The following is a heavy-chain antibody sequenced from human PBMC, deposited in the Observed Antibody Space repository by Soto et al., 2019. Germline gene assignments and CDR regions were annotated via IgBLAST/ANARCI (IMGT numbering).Heavy chain of an antibody. CDR2: IYPSVSS. V-gene: IGHV4-38-2*02. CDR1: GFAISRGYY. J-gene: IGHJ4*02. D-gene: IGHD1-1*01. CDR3: AREKVGTTFFDN. Sequence: PSETLSLTCSVSGFAISRGYYWSWVRQPPGKGLGWIGSIYPSVSSYHNPSLATRLRLSIDTSKNQFTLNLTSVTAADTALYFCAREKVGTTFFDNWGQGIQVTVS.